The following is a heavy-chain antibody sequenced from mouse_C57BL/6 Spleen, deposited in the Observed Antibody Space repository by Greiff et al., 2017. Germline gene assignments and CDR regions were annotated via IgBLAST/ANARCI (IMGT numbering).Heavy chain of an antibody. Sequence: QVQLQQPGAGLVMPGASVKLSCKASGYTFTSYWMHWVKQRPGQGLEWIGEIDPSDSYTNSNQKFKGKSTLTVDKSSSTAYMPLSSLTSEDSAVYYCARSYYYGSSFYWYFDVWGTGTTVTVSS. CDR2: IDPSDSYT. CDR1: GYTFTSYW. CDR3: ARSYYYGSSFYWYFDV. D-gene: IGHD1-1*01. J-gene: IGHJ1*03. V-gene: IGHV1-69*01.